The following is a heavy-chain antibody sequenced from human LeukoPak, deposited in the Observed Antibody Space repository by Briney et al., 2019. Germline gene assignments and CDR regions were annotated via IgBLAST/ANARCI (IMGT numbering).Heavy chain of an antibody. J-gene: IGHJ5*02. V-gene: IGHV6-1*01. D-gene: IGHD2-2*01. CDR2: TYYRSTWYN. CDR3: ARRLTQYDCFDP. Sequence: SQTLSLTCAISGDSVSSNSVTWNWIRQSPSRGLEWLGRTYYRSTWYNDYAVSVRGRITVNPDTSKNQCSLHLNSVTPEDTAVYYCARRLTQYDCFDPWGQGILVTVSS. CDR1: GDSVSSNSVT.